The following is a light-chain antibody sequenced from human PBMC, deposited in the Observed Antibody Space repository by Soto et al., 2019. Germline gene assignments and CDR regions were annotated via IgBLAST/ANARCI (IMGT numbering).Light chain of an antibody. Sequence: EIVMTQSPATLSVSPGERATLSGRASQSVSSNLAWYQQKPGQAPRLLISVASTRATGIPARFSGSGSGTEFTLTISRLQSEDFAVYYCQQSNDWPRTFGQGTKLEIK. CDR2: VAS. CDR3: QQSNDWPRT. J-gene: IGKJ2*01. CDR1: QSVSSN. V-gene: IGKV3-15*01.